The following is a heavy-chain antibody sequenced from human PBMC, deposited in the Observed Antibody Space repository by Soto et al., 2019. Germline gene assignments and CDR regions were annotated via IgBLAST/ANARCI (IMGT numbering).Heavy chain of an antibody. D-gene: IGHD2-2*01. CDR2: IPHDGTNK. Sequence: QVQLVESGGGVVQPGRSLRLSCAASGFTFSSYGMHWVRQAPGKGLEWVAVIPHDGTNKYYGDSVKGRFTISRDDSKNTLYLQMNSLRAEDTAVYYCAKNKFCSSTSCHYYGRDVWGQGTTVTVSS. J-gene: IGHJ6*02. CDR1: GFTFSSYG. V-gene: IGHV3-30*18. CDR3: AKNKFCSSTSCHYYGRDV.